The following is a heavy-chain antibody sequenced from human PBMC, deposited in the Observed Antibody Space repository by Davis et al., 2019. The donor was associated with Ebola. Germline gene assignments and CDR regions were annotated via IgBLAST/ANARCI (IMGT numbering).Heavy chain of an antibody. D-gene: IGHD3-10*01. CDR3: AKGSTMVRGNIDY. J-gene: IGHJ4*02. CDR2: ISSGGVTT. CDR1: GFDFSDYS. Sequence: PGGSLRLSCAASGFDFSDYSMTWVRQAPGKGLQWLSYISSGGVTTYYADSVTGRFTISRDNAKNSLYLQMNSLRAEDTAVYYCAKGSTMVRGNIDYWGQGTLVTVSS. V-gene: IGHV3-48*04.